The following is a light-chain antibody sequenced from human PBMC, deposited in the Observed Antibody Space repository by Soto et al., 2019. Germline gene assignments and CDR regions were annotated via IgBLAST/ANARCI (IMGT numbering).Light chain of an antibody. CDR3: QQYGSSPTWT. CDR2: GAS. Sequence: DFVMTQSLDSLAVSLGERATINCKSSQSXLSTSNNKNYLAWYQQKPGQAPRLLIYGASTRATGIPDRFSGSGSGTDFTLTISRLEPEDSAVYYCQQYGSSPTWTFGQGTKVDIK. V-gene: IGKV4-1*01. J-gene: IGKJ1*01. CDR1: QSXLSTSNNKNY.